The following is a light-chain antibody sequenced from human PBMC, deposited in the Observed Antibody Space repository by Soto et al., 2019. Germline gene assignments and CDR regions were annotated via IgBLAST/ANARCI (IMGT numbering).Light chain of an antibody. J-gene: IGKJ2*01. CDR3: QHYGSTVYT. CDR1: QSVGSNY. V-gene: IGKV3-20*01. Sequence: DIVLTQSPGTLPLSPGERTTLSCRASQSVGSNYLAWYQQKPGQAPRLLIYGAFSRATGIPDRFSGSGSGTDVTLTITRLEPEDFAVYYCQHYGSTVYTFGQGTKLEIK. CDR2: GAF.